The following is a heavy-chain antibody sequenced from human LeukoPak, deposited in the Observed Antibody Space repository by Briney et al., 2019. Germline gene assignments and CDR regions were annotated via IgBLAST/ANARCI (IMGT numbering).Heavy chain of an antibody. J-gene: IGHJ6*02. CDR1: GDSVSNNNAA. Sequence: SQTLSLTCAISGDSVSNNNAAWNWIRQSPSRALEWLGRTYLSSNWYSDYAVSVKGRISINPDTSKTQFSLQLDSVTPDATAVYYCARGNNWGAPRYSGMDVWGRGTPVTVSS. CDR2: TYLSSNWYS. CDR3: ARGNNWGAPRYSGMDV. V-gene: IGHV6-1*01. D-gene: IGHD7-27*01.